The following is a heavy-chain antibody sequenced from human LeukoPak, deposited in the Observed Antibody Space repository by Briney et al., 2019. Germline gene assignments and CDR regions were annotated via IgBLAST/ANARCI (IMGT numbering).Heavy chain of an antibody. CDR2: ISGSGASR. J-gene: IGHJ5*02. V-gene: IGHV3-23*01. CDR3: AQKGFSGAYDH. D-gene: IGHD7-27*01. Sequence: GGSLRLSCAASGFTFSSYAMSWVRQAPGKGLEWVSGISGSGASRYDADPVKVRVTISGDNSKNPLYLQMNSLRAEDTAVYYCAQKGFSGAYDHWGQGTLVTVSS. CDR1: GFTFSSYA.